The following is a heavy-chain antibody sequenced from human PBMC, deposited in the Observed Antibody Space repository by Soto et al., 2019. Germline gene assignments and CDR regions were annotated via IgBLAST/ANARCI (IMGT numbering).Heavy chain of an antibody. D-gene: IGHD4-17*01. Sequence: VQLQESGPGLVEPSGTLSLTCGVSGDSINSDDWWSWVRQPPGKGLEWIGEIHPGGNTNYNAALKSRVAISVDKSKRQFSLRLTSVTAADTAVYYCARVRFTVTTRACFEQWGQGTLATVSS. CDR1: GDSINSDDW. V-gene: IGHV4-4*02. J-gene: IGHJ4*02. CDR3: ARVRFTVTTRACFEQ. CDR2: IHPGGNT.